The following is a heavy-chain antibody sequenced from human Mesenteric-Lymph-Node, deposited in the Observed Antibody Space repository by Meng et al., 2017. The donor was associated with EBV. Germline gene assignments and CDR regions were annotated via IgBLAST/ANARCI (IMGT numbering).Heavy chain of an antibody. CDR1: GNTLDRYY. Sequence: SGAEVNGPVSAFRVAAKETGNTLDRYYMHWVRQAPVNGHEWMVIINASGGSTSYAQKFQGRVTMTRDTSTSTVYMELSSLRSEDTAVYYCARDRGFDYYDSSGYCFDYWGQGTLVTVSS. V-gene: IGHV1-46*02. CDR2: INASGGST. J-gene: IGHJ4*02. D-gene: IGHD3-22*01. CDR3: ARDRGFDYYDSSGYCFDY.